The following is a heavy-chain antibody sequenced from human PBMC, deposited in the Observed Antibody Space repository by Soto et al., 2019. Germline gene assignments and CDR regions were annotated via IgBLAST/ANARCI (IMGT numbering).Heavy chain of an antibody. J-gene: IGHJ4*02. V-gene: IGHV3-23*01. CDR3: AKDGYDSSGYYFDY. D-gene: IGHD3-22*01. CDR2: ISGSGGST. CDR1: GFTFSSYA. Sequence: GSLILSCAASGFTFSSYAMSWVRQAPGKGLEWVSAISGSGGSTYYADSVKGRFTISRDNSKNTLYLQMNSLSAEDTAVYYCAKDGYDSSGYYFDYWGQGTLVTVSS.